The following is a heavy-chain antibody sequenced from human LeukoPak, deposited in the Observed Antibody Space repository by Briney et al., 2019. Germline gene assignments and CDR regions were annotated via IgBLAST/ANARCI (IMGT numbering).Heavy chain of an antibody. J-gene: IGHJ4*02. D-gene: IGHD6-13*01. CDR1: GSTVSSNY. Sequence: GGSLRLSCAASGSTVSSNYMSWVRQAPGKGLEWVSVIDSGGSTYYADSVKGRFTISRDNSKNTLYLQMNSLRAEDTAVYYCARGIAAAGPFDYWGQGTLVTVSS. CDR2: IDSGGST. CDR3: ARGIAAAGPFDY. V-gene: IGHV3-53*01.